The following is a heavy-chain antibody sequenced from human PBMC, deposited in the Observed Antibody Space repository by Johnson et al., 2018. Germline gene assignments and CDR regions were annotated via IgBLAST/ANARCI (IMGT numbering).Heavy chain of an antibody. D-gene: IGHD6-13*01. Sequence: QVQLVESGGGVVQPGRSLRVSCTASGFTFSSYAMHWVRQAPGKGLEWVAVTSYDGSNKYYADSVKGRFTISRDNSKNPLYLQMNSLRAEDTAGYYCAKDVIAGAYYYYYMDVWGKGTTVTVSS. V-gene: IGHV3-30*04. CDR2: TSYDGSNK. J-gene: IGHJ6*03. CDR1: GFTFSSYA. CDR3: AKDVIAGAYYYYYMDV.